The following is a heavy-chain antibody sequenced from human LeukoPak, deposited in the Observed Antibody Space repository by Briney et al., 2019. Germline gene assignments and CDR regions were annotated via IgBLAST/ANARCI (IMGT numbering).Heavy chain of an antibody. J-gene: IGHJ1*01. CDR2: IYTSGST. D-gene: IGHD6-19*01. CDR1: GGSISSYY. CDR3: ARDSSGWFTAKYFQH. Sequence: SETLSLTCTVSGGSISSYYWSWIRQPAGKGLEWIGRIYTSGSTNYNPSLKSRVTISVDTSKNQFSLKLSSVTAADTAVYYCARDSSGWFTAKYFQHWGQGTLVTVSS. V-gene: IGHV4-4*07.